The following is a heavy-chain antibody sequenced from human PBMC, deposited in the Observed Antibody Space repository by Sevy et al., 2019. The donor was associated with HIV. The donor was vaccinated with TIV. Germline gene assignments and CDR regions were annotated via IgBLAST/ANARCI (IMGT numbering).Heavy chain of an antibody. CDR2: IYYSGST. CDR1: GGSISSGGYY. J-gene: IGHJ6*02. Sequence: SETLSLTCTVSGGSISSGGYYWSWIRQHPGKGLEWIGYIYYSGSTYYNPSLKSRVTISVDTSKNQFSLRLSPVNAADTAVYYCARDRFRDVLVGIQLWFLDGMDVWGQGTTVTVSS. V-gene: IGHV4-31*03. D-gene: IGHD5-18*01. CDR3: ARDRFRDVLVGIQLWFLDGMDV.